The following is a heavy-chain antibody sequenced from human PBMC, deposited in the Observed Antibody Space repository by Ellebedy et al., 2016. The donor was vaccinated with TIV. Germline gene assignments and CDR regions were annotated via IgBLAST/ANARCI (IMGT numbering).Heavy chain of an antibody. CDR1: GFTFRNAW. Sequence: GGSLRLSCAASGFTFRNAWMNWVRQAPGKGLEWVGRIKSKSDGGTTIYGAPVKGRFTISRDDLKNTLYLQMNSLKPEDTAVYYCTTLNDVAAFDVWGQGTMVTVPS. D-gene: IGHD1-1*01. CDR2: IKSKSDGGTT. J-gene: IGHJ3*01. CDR3: TTLNDVAAFDV. V-gene: IGHV3-15*07.